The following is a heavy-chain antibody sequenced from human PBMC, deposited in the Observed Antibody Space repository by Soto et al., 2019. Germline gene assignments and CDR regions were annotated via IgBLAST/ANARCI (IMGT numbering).Heavy chain of an antibody. Sequence: PGGSLRLSCAASGFTFDTYYMSRIRQAPGAGLEWISYMSSSSETIYYADSVKGRFTISRDSSKNTVSLEMTSLRAEDTAVYYCAKGGRQWLVTSDFNYWGQGALVTVSS. CDR1: GFTFDTYY. D-gene: IGHD6-19*01. J-gene: IGHJ4*02. V-gene: IGHV3-11*04. CDR2: MSSSSETI. CDR3: AKGGRQWLVTSDFNY.